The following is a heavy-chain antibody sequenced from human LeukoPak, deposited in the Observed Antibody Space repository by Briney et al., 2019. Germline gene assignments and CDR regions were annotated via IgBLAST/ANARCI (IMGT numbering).Heavy chain of an antibody. V-gene: IGHV4-61*05. CDR1: GNSINSGYHY. J-gene: IGHJ4*02. CDR2: IYYSGST. CDR3: ARLVSYDRSGYKKPLFDY. D-gene: IGHD3-22*01. Sequence: SETLSLTCTVSGNSINSGYHYWDWIRQPPGKGLECIGYIYYSGSTNYNPSLKSRVTISVDTSKNQFSLKLSSVTAADTAVYYCARLVSYDRSGYKKPLFDYWGQGTLVTVSS.